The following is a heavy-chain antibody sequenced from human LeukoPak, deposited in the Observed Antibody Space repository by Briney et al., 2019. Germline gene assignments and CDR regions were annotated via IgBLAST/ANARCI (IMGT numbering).Heavy chain of an antibody. V-gene: IGHV4-34*01. J-gene: IGHJ3*02. CDR3: ARGEEYSSSWSDAFDI. D-gene: IGHD6-13*01. CDR1: GGSFSGYY. Sequence: SETLSLTCAVYGGSFSGYYWSWIRQPPGKGLEWIGEINHSGSTNYNPSLKSRVTISVDTSKNQFSLKLSSVTAADTAVYYCARGEEYSSSWSDAFDIWGQGTMVTVSS. CDR2: INHSGST.